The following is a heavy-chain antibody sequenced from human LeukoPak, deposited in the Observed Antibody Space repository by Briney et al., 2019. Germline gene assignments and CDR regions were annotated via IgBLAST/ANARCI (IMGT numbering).Heavy chain of an antibody. CDR3: VRQSRIVARSGDDAFNI. CDR2: INTYKGNT. V-gene: IGHV1-18*01. Sequence: ASVKVSYKASGYMFTNYGISSVRQAPGQGLEWMGWINTYKGNTNYAQKLQGRVIMTTDTSTSTAYMELRSLRSDDTAVYYCVRQSRIVARSGDDAFNIWGQGTMVTVSS. CDR1: GYMFTNYG. D-gene: IGHD6-6*01. J-gene: IGHJ3*02.